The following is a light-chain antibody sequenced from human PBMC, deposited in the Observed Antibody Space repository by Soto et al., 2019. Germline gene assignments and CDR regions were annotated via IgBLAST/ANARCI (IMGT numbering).Light chain of an antibody. CDR2: AAS. Sequence: IVMTQSPGTLSVSPGGRATLSCRASQSVGSNLAWYQQRPGQPPRLLIYAASTRPTGIPARFSGGGSGTELTLTISSLLSEDAAAYYCQQYDNWFPLTFGGGTKVEIK. J-gene: IGKJ4*01. CDR3: QQYDNWFPLT. CDR1: QSVGSN. V-gene: IGKV3-15*01.